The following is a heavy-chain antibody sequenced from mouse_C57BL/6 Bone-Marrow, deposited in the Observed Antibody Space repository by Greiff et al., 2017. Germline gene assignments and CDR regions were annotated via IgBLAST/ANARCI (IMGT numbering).Heavy chain of an antibody. CDR1: GYTFTSYW. V-gene: IGHV1-53*01. Sequence: VQLQQPGTELVKPGASVKLSCKASGYTFTSYWMHWVKQRPGQGLEWIGNINPSNGGTNYNEKFKSKATLTVDKSSSPAYMQLSSLTSEDSAVYYCARSGVLRRWYFDVWGTGTTVTVSS. CDR3: ARSGVLRRWYFDV. D-gene: IGHD1-2*01. CDR2: INPSNGGT. J-gene: IGHJ1*03.